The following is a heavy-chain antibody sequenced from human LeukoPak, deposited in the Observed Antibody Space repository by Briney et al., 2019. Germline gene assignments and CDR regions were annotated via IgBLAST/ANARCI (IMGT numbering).Heavy chain of an antibody. CDR2: IKQDGSEK. J-gene: IGHJ4*02. Sequence: GGSLRLSCAASGSTFSSYWMSWVRQAPGKGLEWVANIKQDGSEKYYVDSVKGRFTISRDNAKNSLYLQMNSLRAEDTAVYYCANDVDTAMVHDYWGQGTLVTVSS. CDR3: ANDVDTAMVHDY. V-gene: IGHV3-7*01. D-gene: IGHD5-18*01. CDR1: GSTFSSYW.